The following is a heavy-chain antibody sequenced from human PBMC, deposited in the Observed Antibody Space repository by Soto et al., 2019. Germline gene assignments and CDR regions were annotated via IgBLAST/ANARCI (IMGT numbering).Heavy chain of an antibody. V-gene: IGHV3-30-3*01. Sequence: QVQLVESGGGVVQPGRSLRLSCAASGFTFSSYAMHWVRQAPGKGLEWVAVISYDGSNKYYADSVKGRFTTSRDNSKNTLYLQMNSLRAEDTAVYYCARDPSGGSNYGMDVWGQGTTVTVSS. CDR2: ISYDGSNK. CDR3: ARDPSGGSNYGMDV. CDR1: GFTFSSYA. J-gene: IGHJ6*02. D-gene: IGHD2-15*01.